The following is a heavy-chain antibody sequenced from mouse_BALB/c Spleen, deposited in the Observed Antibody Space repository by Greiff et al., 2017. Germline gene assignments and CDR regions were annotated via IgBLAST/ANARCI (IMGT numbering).Heavy chain of an antibody. CDR3: ARNDYEYFDV. Sequence: VKLQESGPGLVAPSQSLSITCTVSGFSLTSYGVHWVRQPPGKGLEWLGVIWSGGSTDYNAAFISRLSISKDNSKSQVFFKMNSLQANDTAIYYCARNDYEYFDVWGAGTTVTVSS. D-gene: IGHD2-4*01. V-gene: IGHV2-2*02. J-gene: IGHJ1*01. CDR2: IWSGGST. CDR1: GFSLTSYG.